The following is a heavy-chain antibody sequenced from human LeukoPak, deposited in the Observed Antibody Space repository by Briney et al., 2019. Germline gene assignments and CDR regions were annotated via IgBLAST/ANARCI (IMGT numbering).Heavy chain of an antibody. CDR1: GFTFSSYG. CDR3: AKQYYDSSGYYYPFDY. D-gene: IGHD3-22*01. V-gene: IGHV3-30*18. Sequence: GGSLRLSCAASGFTFSSYGMHWVRQAPGKGLEWVAVISYDGSNKYCADSVKGRFTISRDNSKNTLYLQMNSLRAEDTAVYYCAKQYYDSSGYYYPFDYWGQGTLVTVPS. J-gene: IGHJ4*02. CDR2: ISYDGSNK.